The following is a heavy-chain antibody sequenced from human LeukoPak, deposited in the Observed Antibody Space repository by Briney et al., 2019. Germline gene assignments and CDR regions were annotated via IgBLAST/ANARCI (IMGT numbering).Heavy chain of an antibody. CDR2: IIPIFGTA. V-gene: IGHV1-69*05. Sequence: ASVKVSCKASGGTFSSYAISWVRQAPGQGLEWMGGIIPIFGTANYAQKFQGRVTITTDESTSTAYMELSSLTVDDTAVYYCARGDYAWGTFRYTLDYWGQGALVTVSS. CDR3: ARGDYAWGTFRYTLDY. D-gene: IGHD3-16*02. J-gene: IGHJ4*02. CDR1: GGTFSSYA.